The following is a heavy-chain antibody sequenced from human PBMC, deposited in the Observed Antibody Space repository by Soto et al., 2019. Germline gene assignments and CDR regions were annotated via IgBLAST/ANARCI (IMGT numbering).Heavy chain of an antibody. D-gene: IGHD6-19*01. J-gene: IGHJ4*02. CDR2: IDPSDSYT. Sequence: PGESLKISCKGSGYSLTSYWISWVRQMPGKGLEWMGRIDPSDSYTNYSPSFQGHVTISADKSISTAYLQWSSLKASDTAMYYCASPIAVAGWAFDYWGQGTLVTVSS. CDR1: GYSLTSYW. CDR3: ASPIAVAGWAFDY. V-gene: IGHV5-10-1*01.